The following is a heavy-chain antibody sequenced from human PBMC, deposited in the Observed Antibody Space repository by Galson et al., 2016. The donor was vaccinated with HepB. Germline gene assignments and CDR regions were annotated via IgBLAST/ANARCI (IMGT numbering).Heavy chain of an antibody. CDR2: ISGSGGRT. V-gene: IGHV3-23*01. J-gene: IGHJ4*02. CDR3: ARDREYNFWSGYYPLKFFDY. D-gene: IGHD3-3*01. Sequence: SLRLSCAGSGFPFNVFVMSWVRQAPGKGLEWVSSISGSGGRTHYSDSVKGRFTISRDNSKSTPYLQMNSLRAEDTAVYYCARDREYNFWSGYYPLKFFDYWGQGTLVTVSS. CDR1: GFPFNVFV.